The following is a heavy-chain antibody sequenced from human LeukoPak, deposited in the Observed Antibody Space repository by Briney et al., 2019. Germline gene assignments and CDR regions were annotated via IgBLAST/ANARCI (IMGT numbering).Heavy chain of an antibody. CDR3: VREGGGSSGWFPYYYYYYMDV. J-gene: IGHJ6*03. CDR2: IKQDGSEK. CDR1: GFTFSSYW. V-gene: IGHV3-7*01. D-gene: IGHD6-19*01. Sequence: PGGSLRLSCAASGFTFSSYWMSWVRQAPGKGLEWVANIKQDGSEKYYVDSVKGRFTISRDNAKNSLYLQMNSLRAEDTAVYYCVREGGGSSGWFPYYYYYYMDVWGKGTTVTVSS.